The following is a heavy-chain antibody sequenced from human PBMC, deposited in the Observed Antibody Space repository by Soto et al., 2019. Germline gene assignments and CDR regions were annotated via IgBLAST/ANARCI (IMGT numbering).Heavy chain of an antibody. Sequence: PGGSLRLSCAASGFTFSSYGMHWVRQAPGKGLEWVAVIWYDGSNKYYADSVKGRFTISRDNSKNTLYLQMNSLRAEDTAVYYRAIDPYPGSPLGPRPPVGYWGQGTLVTVSS. CDR2: IWYDGSNK. J-gene: IGHJ4*02. CDR3: AIDPYPGSPLGPRPPVGY. CDR1: GFTFSSYG. V-gene: IGHV3-33*01. D-gene: IGHD1-26*01.